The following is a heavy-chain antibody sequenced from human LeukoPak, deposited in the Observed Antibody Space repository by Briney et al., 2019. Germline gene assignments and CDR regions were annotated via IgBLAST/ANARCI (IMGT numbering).Heavy chain of an antibody. D-gene: IGHD2-2*01. V-gene: IGHV3-9*01. CDR2: ISWNSGKI. CDR1: GFTFDDYA. Sequence: PGGSLRLSCAGSGFTFDDYAMHWVRQAPGKGLEWVSSISWNSGKIAYADSVKGRFTMSRDNAKNSLYLQMNSLRAEDTALYYCAKDWTPAALGLFDYWGQGTLVTVSS. CDR3: AKDWTPAALGLFDY. J-gene: IGHJ4*02.